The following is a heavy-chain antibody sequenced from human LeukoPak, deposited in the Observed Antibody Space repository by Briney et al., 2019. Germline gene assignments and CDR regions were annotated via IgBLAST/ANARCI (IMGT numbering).Heavy chain of an antibody. CDR1: GYTFSSYG. V-gene: IGHV1-18*01. D-gene: IGHD3-9*01. CDR2: ISAYNGNT. CDR3: ARNYYDISNDYYNGILDY. Sequence: AALVKVSCKASGYTFSSYGISWVRQAPGQGLEWMGWISAYNGNTNYAQKLQGRVTMTTDTSTSTAYMELRSLRSDDTAVYYCARNYYDISNDYYNGILDYWGQGTLVTVSS. J-gene: IGHJ4*02.